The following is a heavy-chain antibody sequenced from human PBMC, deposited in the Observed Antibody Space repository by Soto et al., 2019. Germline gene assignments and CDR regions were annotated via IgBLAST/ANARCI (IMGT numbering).Heavy chain of an antibody. Sequence: PSETLSLTCAVSGASISRTGFHWGWIRQPPGQGLEWIGSLYEGETTFYNSSLKSRVTISADTSKNHFSLKLSSVTAADTAVYYCVRRGSGHTFDYWGQGTLGTVS. J-gene: IGHJ4*02. CDR3: VRRGSGHTFDY. D-gene: IGHD3-10*01. V-gene: IGHV4-39*01. CDR1: GASISRTGFH. CDR2: LYEGETT.